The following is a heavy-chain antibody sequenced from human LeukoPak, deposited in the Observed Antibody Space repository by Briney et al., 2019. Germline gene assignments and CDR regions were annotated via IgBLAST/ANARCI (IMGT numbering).Heavy chain of an antibody. CDR1: GDSVSSISVA. CDR3: ALARSEYHYGMDV. Sequence: SQTLSLTCAISGDSVSSISVAWNWIRQSPSRGLEWLGRTYYRSKWYNEYAVSVKGRININPDPSKNQFSLQLNSVTPEDTAVYYCALARSEYHYGMDVWGQGATVAVSS. CDR2: TYYRSKWYN. V-gene: IGHV6-1*01. J-gene: IGHJ6*02.